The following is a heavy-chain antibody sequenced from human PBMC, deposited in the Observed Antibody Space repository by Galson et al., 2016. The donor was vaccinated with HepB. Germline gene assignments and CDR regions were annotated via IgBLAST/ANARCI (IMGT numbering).Heavy chain of an antibody. CDR3: ARAKRGYNGYGPFDY. Sequence: SVKVSCKASGGTISNDAVDWVRQAPGQGLEWMGGIIPIFGTTHYAQKFQGRVTITAAESTTTAYMVLTRLTSDDTAMYYCARAKRGYNGYGPFDYWGQGTLVTVSS. J-gene: IGHJ4*02. V-gene: IGHV1-69*13. D-gene: IGHD5-12*01. CDR1: GGTISNDA. CDR2: IIPIFGTT.